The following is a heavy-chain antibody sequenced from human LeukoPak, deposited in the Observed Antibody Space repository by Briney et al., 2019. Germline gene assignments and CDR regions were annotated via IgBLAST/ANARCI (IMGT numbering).Heavy chain of an antibody. Sequence: GGSLRLSCAASGFTFSSYSMNWVRQAPGKGLEWVSSISSSSSYIYYADSVKGRFTISRDNAKNSLYLQMNSLRAEDTAVYYCAKVRVVVTARSPDAFDIWGQGTMVTVSS. V-gene: IGHV3-21*04. CDR1: GFTFSSYS. J-gene: IGHJ3*02. D-gene: IGHD2-21*02. CDR2: ISSSSSYI. CDR3: AKVRVVVTARSPDAFDI.